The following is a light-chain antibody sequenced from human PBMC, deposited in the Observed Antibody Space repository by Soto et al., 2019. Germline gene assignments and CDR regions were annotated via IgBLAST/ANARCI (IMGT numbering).Light chain of an antibody. CDR2: AAS. CDR3: QQSYSSPQVAAT. J-gene: IGKJ5*01. Sequence: IQMTQSPSSLSASVGDSIPITCRASQSISSYLNWYQQKPGKAPKLLIYAASSLQSGVPSRFSGSGSGTDFTLTISSLQPEDFAPYYCQQSYSSPQVAATFGQGTRLEIK. V-gene: IGKV1-39*01. CDR1: QSISSY.